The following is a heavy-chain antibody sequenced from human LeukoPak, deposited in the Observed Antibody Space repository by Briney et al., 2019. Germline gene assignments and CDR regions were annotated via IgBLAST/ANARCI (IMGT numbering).Heavy chain of an antibody. J-gene: IGHJ5*01. V-gene: IGHV3-11*04. CDR1: GFTFSDYY. CDR3: ARAGGLTGTTGWFDS. CDR2: ISSRGGTI. D-gene: IGHD1-7*01. Sequence: PGGSLRLSCAASGFTFSDYYMTWIRQAPGKGLQWVSYISSRGGTIYYADSVKGRFTVSRDNAKHSLYLQMNSLRVEDTAIYYCARAGGLTGTTGWFDSWGQGTLVTVSS.